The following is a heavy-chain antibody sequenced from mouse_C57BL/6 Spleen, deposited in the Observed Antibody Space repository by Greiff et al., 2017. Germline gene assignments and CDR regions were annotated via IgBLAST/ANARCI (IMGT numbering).Heavy chain of an antibody. CDR1: GFTFSDYG. CDR3: ARDGSSYLYYFDY. V-gene: IGHV5-17*01. CDR2: ISSGSSTI. J-gene: IGHJ2*01. Sequence: EVMLVESGGGLVKPGGSLKLSCAASGFTFSDYGMHWVRQAQGKGLEGVAYISSGSSTIYYADTVKGRFTISRDNAKNTLFLQMTSLRSEDTAMYYCARDGSSYLYYFDYWGQGTTLTVSS. D-gene: IGHD1-1*01.